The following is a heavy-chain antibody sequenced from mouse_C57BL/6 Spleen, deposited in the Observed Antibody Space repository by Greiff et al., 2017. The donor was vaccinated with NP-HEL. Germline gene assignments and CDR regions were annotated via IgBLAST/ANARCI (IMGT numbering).Heavy chain of an antibody. CDR1: GFSFNTYA. Sequence: EVQLVESGGGLVQPKGSLKLSCAASGFSFNTYAMNWVRQAPGKGLEWVARIRSKSNNYATYYADSVKDRFTISRDDSESMLYLQMNNLKTEDTAMYYGGRQLYGNPYYFDYWGQGTTLTVSS. V-gene: IGHV10-1*01. J-gene: IGHJ2*01. CDR2: IRSKSNNYAT. CDR3: GRQLYGNPYYFDY. D-gene: IGHD2-1*01.